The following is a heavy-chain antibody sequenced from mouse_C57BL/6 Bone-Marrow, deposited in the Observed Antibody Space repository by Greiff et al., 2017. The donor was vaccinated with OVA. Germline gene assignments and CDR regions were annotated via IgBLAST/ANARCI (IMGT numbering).Heavy chain of an antibody. CDR2: IDPSDSYT. CDR1: GYTFTSYW. J-gene: IGHJ4*01. Sequence: QVQLQQPGAELVKPGASVKLSCKASGYTFTSYWMQWVNQRPGQGLEWIGEIDPSDSYTNYNQKFKGKATLTVDTSSSTAYMQLSSLTSEDSAVYYCARTIEAMDYWGQGTSVTVSS. V-gene: IGHV1-50*01. CDR3: ARTIEAMDY. D-gene: IGHD2-12*01.